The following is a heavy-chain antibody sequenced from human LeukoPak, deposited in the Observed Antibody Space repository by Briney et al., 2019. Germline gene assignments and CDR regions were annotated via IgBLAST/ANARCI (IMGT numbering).Heavy chain of an antibody. CDR1: GGSISSGDYY. J-gene: IGHJ4*02. CDR2: IYYSGST. D-gene: IGHD3-10*01. V-gene: IGHV4-30-4*01. CDR3: ARVVGITMVRGVKRYYFDY. Sequence: SETLSLTCTVSGGSISSGDYYWSWIRQPPGKGLEWIVYIYYSGSTYYNPSLKSRVTISVDTSKNQFSLKLSSVTAADTAVYYCARVVGITMVRGVKRYYFDYWGQGTLVTVSS.